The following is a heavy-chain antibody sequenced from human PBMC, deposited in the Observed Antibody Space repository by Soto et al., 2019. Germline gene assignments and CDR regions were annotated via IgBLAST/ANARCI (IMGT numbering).Heavy chain of an antibody. J-gene: IGHJ3*02. CDR3: ARYGDSGYDYVYLGTKSSHSAFDI. CDR1: GFTVSNNY. D-gene: IGHD5-12*01. V-gene: IGHV3-66*01. CDR2: IYSGGST. Sequence: HPGGSLRLSCAAPGFTVSNNYMSWVRQAPGKGLEWVSVIYSGGSTYYADSVKGRFTISGDISKNTMYLQMNSLRAEDTAVYYCARYGDSGYDYVYLGTKSSHSAFDIWGQGTMVTVSS.